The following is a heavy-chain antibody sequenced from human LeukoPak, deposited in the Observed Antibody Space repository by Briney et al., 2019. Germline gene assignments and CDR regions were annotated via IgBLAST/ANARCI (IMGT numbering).Heavy chain of an antibody. Sequence: SETLSLTCTVSGVSISSYYWSWIRQPPGKGLEWIGYIYYSGSTNYNTSLKSRVTISVDTSKNQFSLKLSSVTAADTAVYYCARPGVTGADAFDIWGQGTMVTVSS. J-gene: IGHJ3*02. CDR1: GVSISSYY. V-gene: IGHV4-59*01. D-gene: IGHD2-21*02. CDR2: IYYSGST. CDR3: ARPGVTGADAFDI.